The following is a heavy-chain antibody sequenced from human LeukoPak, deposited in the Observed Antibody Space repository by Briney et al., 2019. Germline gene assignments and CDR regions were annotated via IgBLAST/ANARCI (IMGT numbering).Heavy chain of an antibody. CDR2: INESGTT. Sequence: SETLSLTCAVFGGSFSGYYWTWVRQAPGKGLEWIGEINESGTTNYNASLNNRVTISVDTSKNQFSLKLTSLTAADTAVYYCARALMTLVRGVPRTTWFHPWGQGTLVTVSS. V-gene: IGHV4-34*01. CDR1: GGSFSGYY. J-gene: IGHJ5*02. D-gene: IGHD3-10*01. CDR3: ARALMTLVRGVPRTTWFHP.